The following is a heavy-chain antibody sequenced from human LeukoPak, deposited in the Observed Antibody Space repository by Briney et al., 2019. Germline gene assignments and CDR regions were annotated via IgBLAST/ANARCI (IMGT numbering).Heavy chain of an antibody. D-gene: IGHD2-21*01. V-gene: IGHV3-15*07. J-gene: IGHJ4*02. CDR2: IKPKTDGETT. CDR3: ITPLPYSAQ. CDR1: GFTFSSYA. Sequence: GGSLRLSCAASGFTFSSYAMNWVRQAPGKGLEWVGRIKPKTDGETTEYAAPVKDRFSISRDDSKSMMYLQMNSLKTEDTAVYYCITPLPYSAQGGQGTLVTISS.